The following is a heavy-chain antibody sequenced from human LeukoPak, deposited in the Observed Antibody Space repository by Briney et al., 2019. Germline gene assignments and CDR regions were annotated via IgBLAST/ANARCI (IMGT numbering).Heavy chain of an antibody. D-gene: IGHD6-13*01. J-gene: IGHJ4*02. V-gene: IGHV3-21*06. CDR3: ARVAEAAAFDS. CDR2: ISSSSSYI. CDR1: GFTFSSYG. Sequence: PGGSLRLSCAASGFTFSSYGMNWVRQAPGKGLEWVSCISSSSSYIYYADSVKGRFTISRDNAKNSLYLQMNSLKPEDTAVYYCARVAEAAAFDSWGQGTLVTVSS.